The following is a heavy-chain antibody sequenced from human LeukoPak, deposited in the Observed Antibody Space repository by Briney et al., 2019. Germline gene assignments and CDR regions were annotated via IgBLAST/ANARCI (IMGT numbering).Heavy chain of an antibody. Sequence: ASVKVSCKASGYTFTSYDINWVRQATGQGLEWMGWMNPNSGNTGYAQKFQGRVTMTRNTSISTAYMELSSLRSEDTAVYYCARWTIDYGDPYYYGMDVWGQGTTVTVSS. CDR2: MNPNSGNT. CDR1: GYTFTSYD. V-gene: IGHV1-8*01. D-gene: IGHD4-17*01. CDR3: ARWTIDYGDPYYYGMDV. J-gene: IGHJ6*02.